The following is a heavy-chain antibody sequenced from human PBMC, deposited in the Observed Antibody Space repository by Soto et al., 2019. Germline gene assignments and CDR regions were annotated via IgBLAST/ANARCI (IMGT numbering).Heavy chain of an antibody. D-gene: IGHD3-3*01. V-gene: IGHV3-33*08. CDR2: LWYDGSGE. CDR3: ARDSVRFLEHFSKDYFDY. Sequence: QVHLVESGGGVVQPVGSLRLSCAGSGFTFSDYGMHWVRQAPGKGLEWVAVLWYDGSGEYYTDSVRGRFTISRVNSKNTLYLQINNLRDDDTGVYYCARDSVRFLEHFSKDYFDYWGQGTRVTVSS. CDR1: GFTFSDYG. J-gene: IGHJ4*02.